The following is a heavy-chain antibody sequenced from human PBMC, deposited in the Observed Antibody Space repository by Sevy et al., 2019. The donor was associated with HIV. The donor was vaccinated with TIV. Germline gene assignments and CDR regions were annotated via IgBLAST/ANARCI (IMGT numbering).Heavy chain of an antibody. D-gene: IGHD6-19*01. V-gene: IGHV4-39*01. CDR3: ARQRGGWYEYDASDV. CDR1: DVSISSGTNY. Sequence: SETLSLTCTVSDVSISSGTNYWGWIRQPPGKGLEWIGSIYYSGSTYYNPSLKSRVTISADTSMNQFSLKLSSVTVAETAVHYCARQRGGWYEYDASDVWGQGTMVTVSS. CDR2: IYYSGST. J-gene: IGHJ3*01.